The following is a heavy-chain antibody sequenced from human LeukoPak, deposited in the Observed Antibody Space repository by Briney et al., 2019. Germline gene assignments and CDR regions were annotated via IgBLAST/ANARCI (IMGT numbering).Heavy chain of an antibody. CDR1: GGSFSGYY. CDR3: SRHPVDTATFTPYFDP. CDR2: INLSGIP. Sequence: SETLPLTCAVSGGSFSGYYWSWIRQPPGKGLEWIGEINLSGIPHNNPSLKSRVTISLDTSKNQFSLTLNSVTAADTAVYYCSRHPVDTATFTPYFDPWGQGTLVTVSS. D-gene: IGHD5-18*01. V-gene: IGHV4-34*01. J-gene: IGHJ5*02.